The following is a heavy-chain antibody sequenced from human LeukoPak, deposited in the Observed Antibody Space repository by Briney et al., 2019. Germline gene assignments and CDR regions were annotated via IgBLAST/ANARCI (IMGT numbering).Heavy chain of an antibody. CDR1: GFTFSSYW. CDR2: IKQDGSEK. CDR3: ARVDLTIFGVVIPYYYYYMDV. V-gene: IGHV3-7*01. J-gene: IGHJ6*03. D-gene: IGHD3-3*01. Sequence: PGGSLRLSCAASGFTFSSYWMSWVRQAPGKGLEWVANIKQDGSEKYYVDSVKGRFTISRDNAKSSLYLQMNSLRAEDTAVYYCARVDLTIFGVVIPYYYYYMDVWGKGTTVTVSS.